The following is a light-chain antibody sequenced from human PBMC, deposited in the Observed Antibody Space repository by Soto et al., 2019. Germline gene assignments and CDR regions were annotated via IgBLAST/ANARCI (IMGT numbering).Light chain of an antibody. CDR2: DVS. V-gene: IGLV2-14*03. CDR1: SSDIGGYNY. CDR3: SSSTRTTTLYV. Sequence: QSALTQPASVSGSPGQSITISCTGTSSDIGGYNYVSWYQQLPGKVPKLIIYDVSNRPSGVSDRFSGSKSGNAASLTISGLQAADEADYYCSSSTRTTTLYVFGTGTKVTVL. J-gene: IGLJ1*01.